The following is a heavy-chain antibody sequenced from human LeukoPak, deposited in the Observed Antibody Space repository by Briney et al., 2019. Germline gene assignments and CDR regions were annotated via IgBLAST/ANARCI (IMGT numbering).Heavy chain of an antibody. D-gene: IGHD3-22*01. CDR1: GGSISSSNHY. CDR3: ARSSFGTYYYDSSGYYRRTLNYYYYMDV. Sequence: NASETLSLTCTVSGGSISSSNHYWGWIRQPPGKGLEWIGSMSYSGSTFYNPSLKSRVTISVDTSKKQFSLNLTSVTAADTAVYYCARSSFGTYYYDSSGYYRRTLNYYYYMDVWGKGTTVTISS. J-gene: IGHJ6*03. CDR2: MSYSGST. V-gene: IGHV4-39*07.